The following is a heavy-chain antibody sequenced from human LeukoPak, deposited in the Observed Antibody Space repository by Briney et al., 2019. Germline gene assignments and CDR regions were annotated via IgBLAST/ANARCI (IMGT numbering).Heavy chain of an antibody. V-gene: IGHV3-30-3*01. CDR1: GFTFSNYA. CDR3: ARDGPPYDSSGYYSYYLDY. J-gene: IGHJ4*02. CDR2: ISYDGSNK. D-gene: IGHD3-22*01. Sequence: GGSLRLSCAASGFTFSNYAMHWVRQAPGKELEWVAVISYDGSNKYYADSVQGRITISRDNSKNTLYPQMNSLRAEDTAVYYCARDGPPYDSSGYYSYYLDYWGQGTLVTVSS.